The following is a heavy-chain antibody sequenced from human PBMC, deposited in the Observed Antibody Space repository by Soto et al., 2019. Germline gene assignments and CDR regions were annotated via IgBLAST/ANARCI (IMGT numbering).Heavy chain of an antibody. Sequence: GASVKVSCKASGYTFTSYGISWVRQAPGQGLELMGLISAYNGNTNYAQKFQGIVTITRDTSASTAYMELSSLRSEDTAVYYCARDRSGYWGQGTLVTV. V-gene: IGHV1-18*01. CDR2: ISAYNGNT. CDR3: ARDRSGY. CDR1: GYTFTSYG. J-gene: IGHJ4*02. D-gene: IGHD7-27*01.